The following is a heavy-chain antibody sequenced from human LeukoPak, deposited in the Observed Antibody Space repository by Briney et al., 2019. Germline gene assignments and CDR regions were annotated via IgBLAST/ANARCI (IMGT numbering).Heavy chain of an antibody. Sequence: PSETLSLTCAVSGYSISSCYYWGWIRQPPGKGLEGVGSIYHSGSTYYNPSLKRRVTIALDPSKSQFSVKLRPVTAADTDVYYCARRQVGATTGIDYWGQGTLVTVSS. CDR1: GYSISSCYY. CDR3: ARRQVGATTGIDY. V-gene: IGHV4-38-2*01. CDR2: IYHSGST. D-gene: IGHD1-26*01. J-gene: IGHJ4*02.